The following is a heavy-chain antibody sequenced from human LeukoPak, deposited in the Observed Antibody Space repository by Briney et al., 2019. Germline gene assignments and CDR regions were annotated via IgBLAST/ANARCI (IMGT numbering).Heavy chain of an antibody. CDR2: ISSSSYI. CDR3: ARVQQWLEAVFDY. Sequence: GGSLRLSCAASGFTFSSYSMNWVRQAPGKGLEWVSSISSSSYIYYADSVKGRFTISRDNAKNSLYLQMNSLRAEDTAVYYCARVQQWLEAVFDYWGQGTLVTVSS. D-gene: IGHD6-19*01. CDR1: GFTFSSYS. J-gene: IGHJ4*02. V-gene: IGHV3-21*01.